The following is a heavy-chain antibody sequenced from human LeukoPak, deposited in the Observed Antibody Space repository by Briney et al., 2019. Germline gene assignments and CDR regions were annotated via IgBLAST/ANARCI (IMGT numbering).Heavy chain of an antibody. CDR3: AKDKMRYYYDSSGYDY. D-gene: IGHD3-22*01. J-gene: IGHJ4*02. V-gene: IGHV3-30*02. Sequence: GGSLRLSCATSGLTFSSYGMHWVRQAPGKGLEWVAFIRYDGSNKYYADSVKGRFTISRDNSKNTLYLQMNSLRAEDTAVYYCAKDKMRYYYDSSGYDYWGQGTLVTVSS. CDR2: IRYDGSNK. CDR1: GLTFSSYG.